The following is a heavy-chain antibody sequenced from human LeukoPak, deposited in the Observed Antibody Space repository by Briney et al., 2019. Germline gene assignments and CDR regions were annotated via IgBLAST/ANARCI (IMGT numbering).Heavy chain of an antibody. CDR3: AKRGSSGWSLDY. J-gene: IGHJ4*02. CDR2: ISGSDGST. CDR1: GFPFSIYA. Sequence: GGSLRLSCAASGFPFSIYAMSWVRQAPGKGLEWVSRISGSDGSTYYADSVKGRFTISRDNSKNTLYLQMNSLRAEDTAVYYCAKRGSSGWSLDYWGQGTLVTVSS. D-gene: IGHD6-19*01. V-gene: IGHV3-23*01.